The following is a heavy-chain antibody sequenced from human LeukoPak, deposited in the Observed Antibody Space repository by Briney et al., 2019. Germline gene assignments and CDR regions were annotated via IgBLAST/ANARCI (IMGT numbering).Heavy chain of an antibody. Sequence: GASVKVSCKASGYTFTGYYMHWVRQAPGQGLEWMGWINPNSGGTNYAQKFQGRVTMTRDTSISTAYMELSRLRSDDTAVYYCARSRITIFGVVPRAFDIWGQGTMVTVSS. CDR1: GYTFTGYY. V-gene: IGHV1-2*02. J-gene: IGHJ3*02. CDR2: INPNSGGT. CDR3: ARSRITIFGVVPRAFDI. D-gene: IGHD3-3*01.